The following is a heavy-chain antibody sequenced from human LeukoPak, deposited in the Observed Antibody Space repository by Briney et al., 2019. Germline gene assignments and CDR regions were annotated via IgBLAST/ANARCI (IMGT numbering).Heavy chain of an antibody. J-gene: IGHJ4*02. CDR1: GYSFTSYW. CDR3: GRVLKLGWARFFEF. V-gene: IGHV5-51*01. CDR2: IYPGDSDT. Sequence: GESLKISCYGSGYSFTSYWIGWVRHMLGKGLEWMGIIYPGDSDTRYSPSFQGQVTISADKSISTPYLQWSSLKASDTAMYYCGRVLKLGWARFFEFWGQGTLVIVSS. D-gene: IGHD7-27*01.